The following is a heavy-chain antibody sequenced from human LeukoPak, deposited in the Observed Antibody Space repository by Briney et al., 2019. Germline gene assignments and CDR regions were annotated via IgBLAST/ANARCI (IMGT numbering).Heavy chain of an antibody. Sequence: RGSVKVSCKASGYTFTGYYVHWVRQAPGQGLEWMGWINPNGGGTNYAQTFQGRVTMTRDTSISTAYMEMSRLRSDDTAVYYCEREDGHSSSSGLWVYWSQGTLVTVSS. CDR2: INPNGGGT. CDR1: GYTFTGYY. V-gene: IGHV1-2*02. CDR3: EREDGHSSSSGLWVY. J-gene: IGHJ4*02. D-gene: IGHD6-6*01.